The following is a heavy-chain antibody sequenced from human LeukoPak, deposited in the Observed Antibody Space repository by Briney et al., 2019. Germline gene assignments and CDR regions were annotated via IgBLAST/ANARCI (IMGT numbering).Heavy chain of an antibody. V-gene: IGHV1-46*01. CDR1: GYTFTSYY. Sequence: ASVKVSCKASGYTFTSYYMHWVRQAPGQGLEWMGIINPSGGSTSYAQKFQGRVTMTRDTSTSTVYMELSSLRSEDTAVYYCARGGSTMVRGVINPNFDYWGQGTLVTVSS. J-gene: IGHJ4*02. D-gene: IGHD3-10*01. CDR2: INPSGGST. CDR3: ARGGSTMVRGVINPNFDY.